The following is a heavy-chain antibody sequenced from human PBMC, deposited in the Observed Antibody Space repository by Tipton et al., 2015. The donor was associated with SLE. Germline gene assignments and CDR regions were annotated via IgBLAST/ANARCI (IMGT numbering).Heavy chain of an antibody. D-gene: IGHD6-13*01. CDR1: GGSINTYY. CDR2: ISYSGST. J-gene: IGHJ4*02. V-gene: IGHV4-59*01. CDR3: AREGGGLAAAGPDY. Sequence: TLSLTCTISGGSINTYYWSWIRQPPGKGLEWIGYISYSGSTNYSPSLKSRVTISVDTSKNQFSLKLTSVTAADTAVYYCAREGGGLAAAGPDYWGQGILVTVSS.